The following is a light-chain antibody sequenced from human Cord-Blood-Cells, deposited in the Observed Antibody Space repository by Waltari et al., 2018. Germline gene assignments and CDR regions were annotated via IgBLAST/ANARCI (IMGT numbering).Light chain of an antibody. CDR2: DVS. CDR3: SSYTSSSTFVV. J-gene: IGLJ2*01. Sequence: QSALTQPASVSGSPGQSITISCTGTSSDVGGYNYVSWYQQHPGKAPKLMIYDVSKRPSGVSNRFSGSKSGNTASLTISGLQAEDEADYYSSSYTSSSTFVVFGGGTKLTVL. CDR1: SSDVGGYNY. V-gene: IGLV2-14*01.